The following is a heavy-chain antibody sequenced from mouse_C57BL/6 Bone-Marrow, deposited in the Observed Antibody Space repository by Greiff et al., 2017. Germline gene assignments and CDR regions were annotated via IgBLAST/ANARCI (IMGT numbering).Heavy chain of an antibody. V-gene: IGHV8-12*01. CDR3: ARNDGYYEGYFDY. J-gene: IGHJ2*01. CDR2: IYWDDDK. D-gene: IGHD2-3*01. CDR1: GFSLSTSGMG. Sequence: QVQLKESGPGILQSSQTLSLTCSFSGFSLSTSGMGVSWIRQPSGKGLEWLAHIYWDDDKRYNPSLKSRLTISKDTSRNQVFLKITSVDTADTATYYCARNDGYYEGYFDYWGQGTTLTVSS.